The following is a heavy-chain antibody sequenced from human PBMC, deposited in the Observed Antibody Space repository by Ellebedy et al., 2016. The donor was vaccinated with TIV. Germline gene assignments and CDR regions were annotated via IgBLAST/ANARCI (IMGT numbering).Heavy chain of an antibody. CDR3: ARFVDGDYEDY. V-gene: IGHV1-18*04. Sequence: AASAKVSCKASGYTFTNYGISWVRQAPGQGLEWMGWISGYNGNTYSAQKLQGRVTMTTDTSTSTAYMELRSLRSDDTAVYYCARFVDGDYEDYWGQGALVTVSS. CDR2: ISGYNGNT. J-gene: IGHJ4*02. CDR1: GYTFTNYG. D-gene: IGHD4-17*01.